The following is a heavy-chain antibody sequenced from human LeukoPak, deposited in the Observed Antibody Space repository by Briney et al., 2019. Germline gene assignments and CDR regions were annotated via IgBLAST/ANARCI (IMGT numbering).Heavy chain of an antibody. CDR3: AKDGVRGYGMDV. CDR1: GFIFSSYG. CDR2: ISYDGSDK. D-gene: IGHD3-3*01. Sequence: PGRSLRLSCAASGFIFSSYGMHWVRQAPGKGLEGVAVISYDGSDKYYADSVKGRFTISRDNSKNTLYLQMNSLRAEDTAVYYCAKDGVRGYGMDVWGHGTTVTVSS. V-gene: IGHV3-30*18. J-gene: IGHJ6*02.